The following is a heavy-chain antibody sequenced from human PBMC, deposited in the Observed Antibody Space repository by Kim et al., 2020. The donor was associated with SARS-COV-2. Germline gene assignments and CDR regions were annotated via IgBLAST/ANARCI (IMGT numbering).Heavy chain of an antibody. CDR2: INHSGST. D-gene: IGHD2-2*01. CDR3: ARGPTRGTYHYYYYMDV. Sequence: SETLSLTCAVYGGSFSGYYWSWIRQPPGKGLEWIGEINHSGSTNYNPSLKSRVTISVDTSKNQFSLKLSSVTAADTAVYYCARGPTRGTYHYYYYMDVWGKGTTVTVSS. J-gene: IGHJ6*03. V-gene: IGHV4-34*01. CDR1: GGSFSGYY.